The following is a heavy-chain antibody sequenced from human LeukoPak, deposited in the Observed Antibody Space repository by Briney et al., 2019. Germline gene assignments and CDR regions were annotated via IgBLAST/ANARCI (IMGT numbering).Heavy chain of an antibody. J-gene: IGHJ4*02. CDR2: FDPEDGET. CDR1: GYTFTSYG. V-gene: IGHV1-24*01. CDR3: ATALGSPGY. D-gene: IGHD6-13*01. Sequence: ASVKVSCKASGYTFTSYGISWVRQAPGQGLEWMGGFDPEDGETIYAQKFQGRVTMTEDTSTDTAYMELSSLRSEDTAVYYCATALGSPGYWGQGTLVTVSS.